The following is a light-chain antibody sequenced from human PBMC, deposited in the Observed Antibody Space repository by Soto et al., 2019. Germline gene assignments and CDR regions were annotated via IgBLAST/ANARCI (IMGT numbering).Light chain of an antibody. J-gene: IGKJ4*01. CDR3: QQYDNLPLT. V-gene: IGKV1-33*01. CDR1: QDISNY. CDR2: DAS. Sequence: DIQMTQSPSSLSASVGDRVTITCQASQDISNYLNWYQQKPGKAPKLLIYDASNLETGVPSRFSGSGSGTDFTFTISSLQPEDIATYYCQQYDNLPLTFGGGTKVEIQ.